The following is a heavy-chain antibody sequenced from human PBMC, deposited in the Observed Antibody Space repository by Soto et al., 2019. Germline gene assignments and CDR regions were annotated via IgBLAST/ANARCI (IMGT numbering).Heavy chain of an antibody. CDR2: IWYDGSNK. CDR3: ARDPTRYYYDSSGYYPPGY. Sequence: GGSLRLSCAASGFTFSSYGMHWVRQAPGKGLEWVAVIWYDGSNKYYADSVKGRFTISRDNSKNTLYLQMNSLRAEDTAVYYCARDPTRYYYDSSGYYPPGYWGQGTLVTVSS. CDR1: GFTFSSYG. V-gene: IGHV3-33*01. J-gene: IGHJ4*02. D-gene: IGHD3-22*01.